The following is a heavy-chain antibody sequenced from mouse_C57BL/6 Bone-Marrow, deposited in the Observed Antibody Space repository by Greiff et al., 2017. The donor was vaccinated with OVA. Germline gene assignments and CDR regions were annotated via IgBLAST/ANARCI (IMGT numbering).Heavy chain of an antibody. D-gene: IGHD1-1*01. CDR3: TTDYYGSSYWNDDV. J-gene: IGHJ1*03. CDR1: GFNIKDDY. CDR2: IDPENGDT. Sequence: EVQLQQSGAELVRPGASVKLSCTASGFNIKDDYMHWVKQRPEQGLEWIGWIDPENGDTEYASKFQGKATIPADTSSNTAYLQLSSLTSEDTAVYYSTTDYYGSSYWNDDVWGTGTTVTVSS. V-gene: IGHV14-4*01.